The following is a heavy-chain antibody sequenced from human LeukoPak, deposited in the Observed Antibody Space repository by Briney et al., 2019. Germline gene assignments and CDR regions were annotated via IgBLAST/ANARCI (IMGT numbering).Heavy chain of an antibody. CDR2: ISSSSSYI. J-gene: IGHJ4*02. CDR3: ARVGCSSTNCYDFDY. D-gene: IGHD2-2*01. V-gene: IGHV3-21*01. CDR1: GFTLSTYG. Sequence: GGSLRLSCAASGFTLSTYGMNWVRQAPRTGLEWVSSISSSSSYIYYADSVKGRFTISRDNAKNSLYLQLNSLRAEDTAVYYCARVGCSSTNCYDFDYWGQGTLVTVSS.